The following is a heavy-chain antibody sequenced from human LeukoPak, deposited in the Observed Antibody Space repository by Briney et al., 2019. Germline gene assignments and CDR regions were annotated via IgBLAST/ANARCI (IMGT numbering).Heavy chain of an antibody. J-gene: IGHJ4*02. D-gene: IGHD2-8*02. CDR2: IGYTGPYT. CDR3: ARDLTGKYYLAY. CDR1: RLTFSIFA. Sequence: GRTLRLSRAASRLTFSIFATHCVPHAPAEGLECVAYIGYTGPYTYYADSVKGRLTIYRENSKNTVHLQMNSLRAAETALYSCARDLTGKYYLAYWGEGALVTVSS. V-gene: IGHV3-30*02.